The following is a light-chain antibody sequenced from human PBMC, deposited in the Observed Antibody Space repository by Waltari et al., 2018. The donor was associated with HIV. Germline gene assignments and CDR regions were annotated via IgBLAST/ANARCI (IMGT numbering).Light chain of an antibody. CDR3: QQRDNWPPLAT. J-gene: IGKJ3*01. CDR2: GAS. Sequence: EIVLTQSPGTLSLSPGERATLSCRASQSVRNNYLVWYQKKPGQAPRLLIYGASSRATGIPDRFSGSGSGTDFTLTISRLEPEDFAVYYCQQRDNWPPLATFGPGTKVDI. CDR1: QSVRNNY. V-gene: IGKV3D-20*02.